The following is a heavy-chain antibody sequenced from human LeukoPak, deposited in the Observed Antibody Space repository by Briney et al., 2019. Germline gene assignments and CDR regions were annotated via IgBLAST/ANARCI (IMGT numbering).Heavy chain of an antibody. CDR2: IYHSGST. CDR3: ARGTTVTTPTTFDY. J-gene: IGHJ4*02. Sequence: SQTLSLTCAVSGGSISSGGYSWSWIRQPPGKGLEWIGYIYHSGSTYYNPSLKSRVTISVDRSKNQFSLKLSSVTAADTAVYYCARGTTVTTPTTFDYWGQGTLVTVSS. V-gene: IGHV4-30-2*01. CDR1: GGSISSGGYS. D-gene: IGHD4-17*01.